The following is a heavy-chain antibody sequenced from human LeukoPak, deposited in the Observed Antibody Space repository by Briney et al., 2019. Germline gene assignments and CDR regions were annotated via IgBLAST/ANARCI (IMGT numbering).Heavy chain of an antibody. D-gene: IGHD6-19*01. J-gene: IGHJ4*02. Sequence: SVRVSCKASGGTFSSYAISWVRQAPGQGLEWMGRIIPILGIANYAQKFQGRVTITADKSTSTAYMELSSLRSEDTAVYYCARAYSSGWYYFDYWGQGTLVTVSS. CDR2: IIPILGIA. CDR1: GGTFSSYA. CDR3: ARAYSSGWYYFDY. V-gene: IGHV1-69*04.